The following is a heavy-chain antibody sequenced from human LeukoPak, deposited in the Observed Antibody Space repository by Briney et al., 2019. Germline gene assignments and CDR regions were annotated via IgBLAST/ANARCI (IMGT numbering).Heavy chain of an antibody. CDR2: INPNSGGT. Sequence: ASVKVSCKASGYTFTGYYMHWVQQAPGQGLEWMGRINPNSGGTNYAQKFQGRVTMTRDTSISTAYMELSRLRSDDTAVYYCARGDNWNYLPQHAADYWGQGTLVTVSS. D-gene: IGHD1-7*01. V-gene: IGHV1-2*06. J-gene: IGHJ4*02. CDR1: GYTFTGYY. CDR3: ARGDNWNYLPQHAADY.